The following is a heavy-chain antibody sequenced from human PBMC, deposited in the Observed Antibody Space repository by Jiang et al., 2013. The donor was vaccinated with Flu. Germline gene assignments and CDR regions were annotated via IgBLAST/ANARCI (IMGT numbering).Heavy chain of an antibody. Sequence: LEWMGWINTNTGNPTYAQGFTGRFVFSLDTSVSTAYLQISSLKAEDTAVYYCASGAPSIAARPGWGYYFDYWGQGTLVTVSS. J-gene: IGHJ4*02. V-gene: IGHV7-4-1*02. CDR2: INTNTGNP. CDR3: ASGAPSIAARPGWGYYFDY. D-gene: IGHD6-6*01.